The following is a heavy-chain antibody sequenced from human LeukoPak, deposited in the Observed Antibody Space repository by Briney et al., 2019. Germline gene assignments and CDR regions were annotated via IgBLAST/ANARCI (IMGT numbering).Heavy chain of an antibody. Sequence: PSETLSLTCTVSGGSISSYYWSWIRQPPGKGLEWIGYIYYSGSTNYNPSLKSRVTISVDTSKNQFSLKLSSVTAADTAVYYCARSSALRRMAAAGYFDYWGQGTLVTVSS. CDR3: ARSSALRRMAAAGYFDY. CDR2: IYYSGST. V-gene: IGHV4-59*01. D-gene: IGHD6-13*01. CDR1: GGSISSYY. J-gene: IGHJ4*02.